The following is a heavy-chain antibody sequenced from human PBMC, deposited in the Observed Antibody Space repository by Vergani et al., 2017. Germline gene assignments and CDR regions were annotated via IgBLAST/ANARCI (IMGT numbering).Heavy chain of an antibody. V-gene: IGHV1-46*03. Sequence: QVQVVQPGAEVKKSGASVKVSCKTSGYTFSNYYMHWVRQALGQGLEWMGIINPSGGHTNYAQKFQGRVTMTRDTSTSTVYMELSSLRSEDTAIYYCARGDYGILTGYRYWGQGTLVTVSA. D-gene: IGHD3-9*01. CDR3: ARGDYGILTGYRY. J-gene: IGHJ4*02. CDR1: GYTFSNYY. CDR2: INPSGGHT.